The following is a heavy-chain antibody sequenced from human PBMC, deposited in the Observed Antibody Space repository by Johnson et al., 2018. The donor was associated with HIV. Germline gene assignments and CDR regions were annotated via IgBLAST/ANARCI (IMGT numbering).Heavy chain of an antibody. CDR3: ASPPPAAGLGGDAFDI. J-gene: IGHJ3*02. D-gene: IGHD6-13*01. CDR2: ISYDGSNK. V-gene: IGHV3-30-3*01. CDR1: GFIFSNYA. Sequence: QVQLVESGGGVVQPGRSLRLSCAASGFIFSNYAMHWVRQAPGKGLEWVAVISYDGSNKYYADSVKGRFTISRDNSKNTLYLLMNSLRAEDTAVYYCASPPPAAGLGGDAFDIWGQGTMVTVSS.